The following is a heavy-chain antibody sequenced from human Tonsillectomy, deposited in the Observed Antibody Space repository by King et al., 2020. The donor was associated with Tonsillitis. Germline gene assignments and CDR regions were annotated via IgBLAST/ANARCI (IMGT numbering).Heavy chain of an antibody. CDR3: AKDPWDWGFGELDIDY. V-gene: IGHV3-23*01. CDR2: ISGSGGST. CDR1: GFTFSSYD. D-gene: IGHD3-10*01. Sequence: VQLLESGGGLVQPGGSLRLSCAASGFTFSSYDMSWVRQAPGKGLEWVSAISGSGGSTYYADSVKGRFTISRDNSKNTLYLQMSSLRADDTAVYYCAKDPWDWGFGELDIDYWGQGTLVTVSS. J-gene: IGHJ4*02.